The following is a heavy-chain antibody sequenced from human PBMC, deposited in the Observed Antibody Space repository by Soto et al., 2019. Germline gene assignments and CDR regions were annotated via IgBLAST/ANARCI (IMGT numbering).Heavy chain of an antibody. D-gene: IGHD5-12*01. CDR1: GFTFNNYG. CDR2: ILYDGGKN. CDR3: AKSRDGYNFYFYYGMDV. V-gene: IGHV3-30*18. J-gene: IGHJ6*02. Sequence: QVQLVESGGGVVQPGRSLRLSCAASGFTFNNYGMHWVRQAPGKGLEWVAHILYDGGKNYYADSVKGRFTISRDNSKNTLYLQMNSLTAEDTAVYCCAKSRDGYNFYFYYGMDVWGHGTAVTVSS.